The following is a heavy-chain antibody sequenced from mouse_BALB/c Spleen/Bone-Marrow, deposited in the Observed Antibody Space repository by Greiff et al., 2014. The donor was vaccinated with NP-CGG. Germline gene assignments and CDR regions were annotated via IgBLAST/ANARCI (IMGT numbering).Heavy chain of an antibody. D-gene: IGHD4-1*01. J-gene: IGHJ2*01. Sequence: QVQLQQPGAELVRAGSSVKISCKASGYAFSSYWMNWVKQRPGQGLEWIGQIYPGDGDTNYNGKFKGKATLTADKSSSTAYMQLSSLTSEDSAVYFCARVRNWADYWGQGTTLTVSS. CDR1: GYAFSSYW. V-gene: IGHV1-80*01. CDR3: ARVRNWADY. CDR2: IYPGDGDT.